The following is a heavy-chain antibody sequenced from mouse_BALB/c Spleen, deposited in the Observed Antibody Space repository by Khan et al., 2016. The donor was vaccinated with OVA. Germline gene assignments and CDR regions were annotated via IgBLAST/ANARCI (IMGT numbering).Heavy chain of an antibody. CDR2: ITSSGST. V-gene: IGHV3-2*02. D-gene: IGHD2-2*01. CDR1: GYSFTSDYA. CDR3: ANFGSRYNYSFDY. J-gene: IGHJ4*01. Sequence: VQLKESGPGLVKPSQSLYLTCTATGYSFTSDYAWNWIRQFPGNKLGWRGYITSSGSTNYNPDFKSRISITRDTSKNQSYLQLHTVTTEDTATYYGANFGSRYNYSFDYWGQGTSVTVSS.